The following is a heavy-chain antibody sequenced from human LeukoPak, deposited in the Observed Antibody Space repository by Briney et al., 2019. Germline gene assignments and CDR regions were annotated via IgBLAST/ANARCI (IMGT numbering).Heavy chain of an antibody. V-gene: IGHV3-30*03. CDR3: ARRSAAKDAFDI. Sequence: GGSLRLSCAASGFTFSSYGIHWVRQAPGKGLEWVAVISYDGSDKYYADSVKGRFTISRDNSKNTLYLQMNSLRAEDTAVYYCARRSAAKDAFDIWGQGTKVTVSS. D-gene: IGHD6-25*01. J-gene: IGHJ3*02. CDR1: GFTFSSYG. CDR2: ISYDGSDK.